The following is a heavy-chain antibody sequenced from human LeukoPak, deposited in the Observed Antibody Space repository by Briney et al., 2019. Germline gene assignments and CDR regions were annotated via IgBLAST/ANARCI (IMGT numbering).Heavy chain of an antibody. CDR3: ARPVNRLFLF. Sequence: GGSLRLSCVGSGSSLSYDWMTWVRQAPGTGLEWVANIKEDGGETYYVDSVKGRFTISRDNAKNSLYLQMNNLKAEDTAVYFCARPVNRLFLFWGPGTLVTVSS. CDR2: IKEDGGET. V-gene: IGHV3-7*01. CDR1: GSSLSYDW. D-gene: IGHD4/OR15-4a*01. J-gene: IGHJ4*02.